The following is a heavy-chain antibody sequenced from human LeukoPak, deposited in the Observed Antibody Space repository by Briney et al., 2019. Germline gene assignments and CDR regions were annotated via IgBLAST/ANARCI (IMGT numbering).Heavy chain of an antibody. D-gene: IGHD2-15*01. J-gene: IGHJ5*02. Sequence: PSETLSLTCTVSGGPISSSFWSWIRQPPGKGLEWIGHIYYSGSTNYNPSLKSRVTISVDTSKNQFSLKLSSVTAADTAVYYCVTEPGYCTGGRCYGGWFDPWGQGALVTVSS. V-gene: IGHV4-59*01. CDR1: GGPISSSF. CDR2: IYYSGST. CDR3: VTEPGYCTGGRCYGGWFDP.